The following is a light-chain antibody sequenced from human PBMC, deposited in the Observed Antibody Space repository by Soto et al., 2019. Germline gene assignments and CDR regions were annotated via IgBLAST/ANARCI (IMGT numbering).Light chain of an antibody. V-gene: IGLV1-40*01. J-gene: IGLJ1*01. CDR3: QSFDSSLSGYV. CDR1: SSNIGAGYD. Sequence: QAVLAHPPSVSWAPGHRVSISCTGSSSNIGAGYDVHWYQQLPGTAPKLLIYGKSSRPSGVPDRFSGSKSGTSASLAITGLQAEDDADYHCQSFDSSLSGYVFGTGTKVTVL. CDR2: GKS.